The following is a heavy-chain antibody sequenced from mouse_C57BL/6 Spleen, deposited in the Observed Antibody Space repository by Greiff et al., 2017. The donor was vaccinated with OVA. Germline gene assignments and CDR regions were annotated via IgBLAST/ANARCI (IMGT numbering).Heavy chain of an antibody. D-gene: IGHD1-1*01. CDR1: GYTFTSYW. CDR3: ARISTVVAHFDD. CDR2: IYPGSGST. Sequence: QVQLQQPGAELVKPGASVKMSCKASGYTFTSYWITWVKQRPGQGLEWIGDIYPGSGSTNYNEKFKSKATLTVYTSSSTAYMKLSRLTYEDAAVYYRARISTVVAHFDDWGKGTTLTVSS. J-gene: IGHJ2*01. V-gene: IGHV1-55*01.